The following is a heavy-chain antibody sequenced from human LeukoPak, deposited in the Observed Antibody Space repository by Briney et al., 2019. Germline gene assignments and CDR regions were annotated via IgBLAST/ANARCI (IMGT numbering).Heavy chain of an antibody. Sequence: GGSLRLSCAASGFTFSSYWMHWVRQAPGKGLVWVSRIDINGRTINYADSVKGRFTISRDNANSMLYLQMNSLRAEDSAVYYCAKDFVGPDDYWGQGTLVTVSS. CDR3: AKDFVGPDDY. J-gene: IGHJ4*02. D-gene: IGHD1-26*01. V-gene: IGHV3-74*01. CDR1: GFTFSSYW. CDR2: IDINGRTI.